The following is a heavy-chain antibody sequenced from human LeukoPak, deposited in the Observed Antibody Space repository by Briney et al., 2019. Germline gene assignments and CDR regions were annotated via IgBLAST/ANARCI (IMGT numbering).Heavy chain of an antibody. Sequence: GGSLRLSCAASGFTFSNYAMRWVRQAPGKGLEWVSYISSSGSTIYYADSVKGRFTISRDNAKNSLYLQMNSLRAEDTAVYYCAGTGVTEYYFDYWGQGTLVTVSS. CDR3: AGTGVTEYYFDY. CDR2: ISSSGSTI. CDR1: GFTFSNYA. J-gene: IGHJ4*02. V-gene: IGHV3-48*03. D-gene: IGHD7-27*01.